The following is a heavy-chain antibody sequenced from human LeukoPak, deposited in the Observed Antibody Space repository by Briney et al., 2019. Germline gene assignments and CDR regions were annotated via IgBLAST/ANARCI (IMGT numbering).Heavy chain of an antibody. CDR3: ARGYTGESGSFYIDH. J-gene: IGHJ4*02. Sequence: ASVKVSCRASGYXFTSYYMCWVRQAPGQGLEWMGIMNPSGGSTSYAQKLQGRVTMTRDTTTSTVYMELSGLSSEDTAVYYCARGYTGESGSFYIDHWGQGTLVTVSS. V-gene: IGHV1-46*01. CDR2: MNPSGGST. CDR1: GYXFTSYY. D-gene: IGHD1-26*01.